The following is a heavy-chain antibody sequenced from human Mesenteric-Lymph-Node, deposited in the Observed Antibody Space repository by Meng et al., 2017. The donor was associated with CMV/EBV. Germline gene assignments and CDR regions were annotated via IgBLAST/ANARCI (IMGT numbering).Heavy chain of an antibody. CDR1: FSSYA. Sequence: FSSYAISWVRQAPGQGLEWMEGIIPIFGAANYAQKFQGRVTITTDESTSTAYMELSSLRSEDTAVYYCARGGVVGYSYGPYNWFDPWGQGTLVTVSS. D-gene: IGHD5-18*01. CDR2: IIPIFGAA. J-gene: IGHJ5*02. CDR3: ARGGVVGYSYGPYNWFDP. V-gene: IGHV1-69*05.